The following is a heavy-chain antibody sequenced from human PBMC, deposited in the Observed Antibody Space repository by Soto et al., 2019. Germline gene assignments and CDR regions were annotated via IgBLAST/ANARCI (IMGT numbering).Heavy chain of an antibody. CDR1: GGSFSGYY. Sequence: SETLSLTCAVYGGSFSGYYWSWIRQPPGKGLEWIGEINHSGSTNYNPSLKSRVTISVDTSKNQSSLKLSSVTAADTAVYYCARGVVAGTGFDSWGRGTLVTVSS. J-gene: IGHJ4*02. CDR3: ARGVVAGTGFDS. CDR2: INHSGST. D-gene: IGHD6-19*01. V-gene: IGHV4-34*01.